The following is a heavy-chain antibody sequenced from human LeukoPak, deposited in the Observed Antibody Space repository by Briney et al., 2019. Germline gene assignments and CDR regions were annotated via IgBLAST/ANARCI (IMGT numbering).Heavy chain of an antibody. CDR3: AKGGDGSYYSRADC. D-gene: IGHD2-15*01. CDR2: IGGSASGT. V-gene: IGHV3-23*01. Sequence: GGSLRLSCAASGFNFSSYTMTWLRQAPGKRLEWVSTIGGSASGTFYSDSVKGRFTISRDNSKNTLYLQMNSLRAEDTAVYYCAKGGDGSYYSRADCWGQGTLVTVSS. J-gene: IGHJ4*02. CDR1: GFNFSSYT.